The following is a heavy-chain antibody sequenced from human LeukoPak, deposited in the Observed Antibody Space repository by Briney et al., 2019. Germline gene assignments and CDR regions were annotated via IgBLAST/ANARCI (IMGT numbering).Heavy chain of an antibody. D-gene: IGHD3-22*01. Sequence: GGSVSLFCAASGFTFRSYDMHWVRQAPGEGLEWVAVVWYDEGNKYYVDSVKGRFTISRDNSKNTLYLQMNSLRVEDTALYYCAIEDSSCAFDVSGQATMVTVSS. CDR2: VWYDEGNK. V-gene: IGHV3-33*03. J-gene: IGHJ3*01. CDR1: GFTFRSYD. CDR3: AIEDSSCAFDV.